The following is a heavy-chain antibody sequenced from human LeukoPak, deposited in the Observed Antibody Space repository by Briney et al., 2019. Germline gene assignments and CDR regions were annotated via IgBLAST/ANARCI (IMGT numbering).Heavy chain of an antibody. J-gene: IGHJ4*02. CDR1: GGSFSGYY. CDR2: INHSGST. V-gene: IGHV4-34*01. CDR3: ARDRYYGSGSYYNPRRGYFDY. D-gene: IGHD3-10*01. Sequence: SETLSLTCAVYGGSFSGYYWSWIRQPPGKGLEWTGEINHSGSTNYNPSLKSRVTISVDTSKNQFSLKLSSVTAADTAVYYCARDRYYGSGSYYNPRRGYFDYWGQGTRVTVSS.